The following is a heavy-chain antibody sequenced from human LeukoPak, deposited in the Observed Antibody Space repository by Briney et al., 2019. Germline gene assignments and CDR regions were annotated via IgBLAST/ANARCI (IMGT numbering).Heavy chain of an antibody. D-gene: IGHD3-10*01. Sequence: GGSLRLSCAASDFSFITYAMSWVRQAPGKGLEWVSAISGSGGSTYYADSVKGRFTISRDNSKNTLYLQMNSLRAEDTAVYYCASNYYGSGSYYNPASYWGQGTLVTVSS. CDR2: ISGSGGST. CDR1: DFSFITYA. J-gene: IGHJ4*02. CDR3: ASNYYGSGSYYNPASY. V-gene: IGHV3-23*01.